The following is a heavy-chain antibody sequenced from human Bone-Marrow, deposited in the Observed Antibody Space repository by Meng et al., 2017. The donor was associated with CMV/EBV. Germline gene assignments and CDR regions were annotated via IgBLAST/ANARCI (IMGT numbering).Heavy chain of an antibody. CDR1: GFTFSSFA. J-gene: IGHJ6*02. Sequence: GESLKISCAASGFTFSSFAMRWARQAPGKGLEWVSVISFDGTNKRHADSVRGRFTISRDNSKNTLYLQMNSLRAEDTAVYYCAKFYGSGSYTNYYYYGMDVWGQGTTVTVSS. CDR3: AKFYGSGSYTNYYYYGMDV. CDR2: ISFDGTNK. D-gene: IGHD3-10*01. V-gene: IGHV3-30*04.